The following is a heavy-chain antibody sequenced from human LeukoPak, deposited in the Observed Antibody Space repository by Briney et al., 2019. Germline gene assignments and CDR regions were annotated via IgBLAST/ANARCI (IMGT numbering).Heavy chain of an antibody. Sequence: GGSLRLSCEASGFTFDEHAMHWVRQPPGKGLEWGAGISWNSATRGYADSLKGRVTISREKAKNSLYLQIDSLRVEDTAFYYCAKDGGWAGRNIMLRGVIPSDLDSWGQGTLVTVSS. CDR2: ISWNSATR. CDR3: AKDGGWAGRNIMLRGVIPSDLDS. D-gene: IGHD3-10*01. V-gene: IGHV3-9*01. J-gene: IGHJ4*02. CDR1: GFTFDEHA.